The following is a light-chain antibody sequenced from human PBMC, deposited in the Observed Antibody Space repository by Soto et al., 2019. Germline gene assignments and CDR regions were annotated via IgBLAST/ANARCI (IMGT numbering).Light chain of an antibody. J-gene: IGKJ1*01. Sequence: DIQLTQSPSSLSASVGDRVTMTCRASQSISNWLAWYQQKPGTAPKVLIYHASNLQSGVPSSFSGSGSGTEFTLTISSLQPDYFATYYCQQYNSYSFGQGTKVDIK. CDR3: QQYNSYS. V-gene: IGKV1-5*01. CDR1: QSISNW. CDR2: HAS.